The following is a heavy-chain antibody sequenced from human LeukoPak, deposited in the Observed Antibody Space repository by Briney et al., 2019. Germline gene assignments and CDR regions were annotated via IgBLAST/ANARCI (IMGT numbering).Heavy chain of an antibody. J-gene: IGHJ4*02. D-gene: IGHD2-15*01. V-gene: IGHV7-4-1*02. CDR2: INTDTGNP. CDR3: ARARYCSGGSCYGDY. Sequence: ASEKVSCKASGYTFTSYAMNWVRQAPGQGLEWMGWINTDTGNPTYAQGFTGRFVFSLDTSVSTAYLQISSLKADDTAVYYCARARYCSGGSCYGDYWGQGTLVTVSS. CDR1: GYTFTSYA.